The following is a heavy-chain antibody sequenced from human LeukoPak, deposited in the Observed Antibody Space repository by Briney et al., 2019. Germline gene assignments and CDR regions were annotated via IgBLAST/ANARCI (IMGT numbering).Heavy chain of an antibody. V-gene: IGHV3-7*03. D-gene: IGHD3-9*01. CDR2: IKQDGSEK. CDR3: ARGGILTGYAY. CDR1: GFTFSSYW. Sequence: GGSLRLSCAATGFTFSSYWMSWVRQAPGKGLEWVANIKQDGSEKYYVDSVKGRLTISRDNAKNSLYLQMNSLRVEDTAVYYCARGGILTGYAYWGQGTLVTVSS. J-gene: IGHJ4*02.